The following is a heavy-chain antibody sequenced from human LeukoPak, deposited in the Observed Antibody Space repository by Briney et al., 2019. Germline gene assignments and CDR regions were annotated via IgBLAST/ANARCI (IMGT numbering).Heavy chain of an antibody. CDR2: ISTTSKYI. Sequence: GGSLRLSCAPSGFTFSSYSMTWVRQAPGKGLDWDSSISTTSKYIYYSNSVKGRFTISRDNAKNTLHLQMNSLRAEDTAVYYCARVSGQYDSSAVDYWGQGTLVTVSS. V-gene: IGHV3-21*01. D-gene: IGHD3-22*01. CDR1: GFTFSSYS. J-gene: IGHJ4*02. CDR3: ARVSGQYDSSAVDY.